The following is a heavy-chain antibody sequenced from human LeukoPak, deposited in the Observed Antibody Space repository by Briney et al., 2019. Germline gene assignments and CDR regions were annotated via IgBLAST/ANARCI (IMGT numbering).Heavy chain of an antibody. CDR1: GGSISSSSYY. CDR3: ARHVQDTAMVTSLYYFDY. D-gene: IGHD5-18*01. CDR2: IYYSVST. J-gene: IGHJ4*02. Sequence: SETLSLTCTVSGGSISSSSYYWGWIRQPPGKGLEWIGSIYYSVSTYYNPSLKSRVTISVDTSKNQFSLKLSSVTAADTAVYYCARHVQDTAMVTSLYYFDYWGQGTLVTVSS. V-gene: IGHV4-39*01.